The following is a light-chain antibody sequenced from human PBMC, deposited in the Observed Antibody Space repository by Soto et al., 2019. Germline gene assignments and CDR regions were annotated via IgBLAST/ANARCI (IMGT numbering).Light chain of an antibody. J-gene: IGKJ1*01. CDR2: HAS. CDR1: QTINNW. Sequence: DIQMTQSPSTLSASIGDRVTITCRASQTINNWLAWYQQKPGHAPNLLIYHASNLETGVPSRFSGSAFGTEFTLTISSLQPDDFATYYCQHYNSYPWTFGQGTKVEIK. V-gene: IGKV1-5*01. CDR3: QHYNSYPWT.